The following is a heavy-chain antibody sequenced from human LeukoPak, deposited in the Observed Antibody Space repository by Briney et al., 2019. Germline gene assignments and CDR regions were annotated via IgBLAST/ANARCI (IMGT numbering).Heavy chain of an antibody. J-gene: IGHJ3*02. V-gene: IGHV3-7*05. CDR3: ARDPTVTNFHDAFDI. D-gene: IGHD4-17*01. CDR1: GLTFSGYW. Sequence: GGSLRLSCAASGLTFSGYWMNWVRQAPGKGLEWVATIKQDGSQKEYVDSMKGRLTISRDNAKNSLYLQMSSLRAEDTAMYYCARDPTVTNFHDAFDIWGQGTMVTVSS. CDR2: IKQDGSQK.